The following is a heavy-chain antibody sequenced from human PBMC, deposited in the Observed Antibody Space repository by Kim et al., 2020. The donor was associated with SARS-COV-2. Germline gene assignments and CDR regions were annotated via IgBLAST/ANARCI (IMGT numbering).Heavy chain of an antibody. CDR3: AREYTSSPGGFDY. V-gene: IGHV5-51*01. J-gene: IGHJ4*02. Sequence: YSPSFQGQVTSSADKSISTAYLQWSSLKASDTAMYYCAREYTSSPGGFDYWGQGTLVTVSS. D-gene: IGHD6-13*01.